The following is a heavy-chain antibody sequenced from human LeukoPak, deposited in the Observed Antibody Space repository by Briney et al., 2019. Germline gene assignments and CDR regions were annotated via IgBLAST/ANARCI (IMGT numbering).Heavy chain of an antibody. D-gene: IGHD6-19*01. Sequence: GASVKVSCKASGYSFTGYYMHWVRQAPGQGLEWMGWINPNSGGTKYAQKFQGRVTMTRDTSISTAYMELSRLRSDDTAVYYCARGEGIAVAGTYYYYGMDVWGQGTTFTVSS. J-gene: IGHJ6*02. CDR1: GYSFTGYY. CDR2: INPNSGGT. CDR3: ARGEGIAVAGTYYYYGMDV. V-gene: IGHV1-2*02.